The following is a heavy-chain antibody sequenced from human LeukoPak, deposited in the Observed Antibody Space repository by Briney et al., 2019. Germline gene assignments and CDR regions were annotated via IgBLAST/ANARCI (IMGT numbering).Heavy chain of an antibody. CDR3: AKPKPTGYSSGWNIWDY. Sequence: PGGSLRLSCAASGFTFSSYAMSWVRQAPGKGLEWVSAISGSGGSTYYADSVKGRFTISRDNSKNTLYMQMSSLRAEDTAVYYCAKPKPTGYSSGWNIWDYWGQGNLVTVSS. CDR2: ISGSGGST. D-gene: IGHD6-19*01. CDR1: GFTFSSYA. V-gene: IGHV3-23*01. J-gene: IGHJ4*02.